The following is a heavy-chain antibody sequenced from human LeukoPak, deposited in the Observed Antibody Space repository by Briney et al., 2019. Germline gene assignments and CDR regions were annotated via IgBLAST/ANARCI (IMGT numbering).Heavy chain of an antibody. CDR2: INSGGTVR. CDR3: ARDLVEMATIWVFDY. D-gene: IGHD5-24*01. CDR1: GFKFNTYI. J-gene: IGHJ4*02. Sequence: GGSLRLSCAASGFKFNTYIMNWIRQAPGKGLEWVSIINSGGTVRYYADSVRGRFTISRDNARNSLYLQINSLRAEDTAVYYCARDLVEMATIWVFDYWGQGTLVTVSS. V-gene: IGHV3-48*01.